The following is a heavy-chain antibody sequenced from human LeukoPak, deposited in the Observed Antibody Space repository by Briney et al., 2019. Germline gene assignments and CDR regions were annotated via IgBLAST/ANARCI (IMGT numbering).Heavy chain of an antibody. D-gene: IGHD3-3*01. CDR1: GFTFSSYA. V-gene: IGHV3-23*01. J-gene: IGHJ6*02. CDR3: AKATIFGGYYYYGMDV. CDR2: ISGSGGST. Sequence: GGSLRLSCAASGFTFSSYAMSWVRQAPGKGLEWVSAISGSGGSTYYADSVKGRFTISRDNSKNTLYLQMNSLRAEDTAVYYCAKATIFGGYYYYGMDVWGQGTTVTVSS.